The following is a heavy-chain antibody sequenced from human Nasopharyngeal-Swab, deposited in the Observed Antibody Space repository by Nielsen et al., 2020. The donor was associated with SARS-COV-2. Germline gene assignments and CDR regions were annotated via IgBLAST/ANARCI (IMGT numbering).Heavy chain of an antibody. CDR1: GFTFSSYA. D-gene: IGHD5-18*01. CDR2: ISYDGSNK. CDR3: ARDQAPDEIQLWGYYYYGMDV. J-gene: IGHJ6*02. Sequence: GESLKISCAASGFTFSSYAVHWVRQAPGKGLEWVAVISYDGSNKYYADSVKGRFTISRDNSKNTLYLQMNSLRAEDTAVYYCARDQAPDEIQLWGYYYYGMDVWGQGTTVTVSS. V-gene: IGHV3-30*04.